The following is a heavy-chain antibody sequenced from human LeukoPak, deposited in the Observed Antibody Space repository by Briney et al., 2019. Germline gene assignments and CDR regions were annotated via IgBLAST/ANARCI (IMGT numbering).Heavy chain of an antibody. V-gene: IGHV1-2*02. CDR2: INPNSGGT. CDR3: ATGGGSSGYPDY. CDR1: GYTFTGYY. D-gene: IGHD3-22*01. Sequence: GSSVKVSCKASGYTFTGYYMHWVRQAPGQGLEWMGWINPNSGGTDYAQRFQGRVTMTTDMSITTAYMELNSLRSDDTAVYYCATGGGSSGYPDYWGPGTLVTVSS. J-gene: IGHJ4*02.